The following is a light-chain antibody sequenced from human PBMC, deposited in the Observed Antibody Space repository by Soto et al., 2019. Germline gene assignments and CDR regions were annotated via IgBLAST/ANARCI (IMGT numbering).Light chain of an antibody. CDR3: QHYGSSPPLIT. V-gene: IGKV3-20*01. CDR1: QSVNSNY. Sequence: EIVLTQSPGTLSLSPGERATLSCRASQSVNSNYLAWYQQRSGQAPRLLIYAASSRATGIPDRFSGGGSGTDFTLTISSLEPADFAVYYCQHYGSSPPLITFGQGTRLEIK. J-gene: IGKJ5*01. CDR2: AAS.